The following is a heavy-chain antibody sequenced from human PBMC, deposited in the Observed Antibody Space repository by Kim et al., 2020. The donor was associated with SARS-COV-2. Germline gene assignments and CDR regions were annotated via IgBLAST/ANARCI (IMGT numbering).Heavy chain of an antibody. J-gene: IGHJ4*02. V-gene: IGHV4-59*01. CDR1: GASSSTYY. CDR2: ISYSGST. D-gene: IGHD3-10*01. Sequence: SETLSRTCNVSGASSSTYYWSWIRQPPGKGLEWIGYISYSGSTNYNPSLKSRLTISIDTSKSHFSLNLNSVTAADTAVYYCAPLRFVDSYFDYWGQGALVTVSS. CDR3: APLRFVDSYFDY.